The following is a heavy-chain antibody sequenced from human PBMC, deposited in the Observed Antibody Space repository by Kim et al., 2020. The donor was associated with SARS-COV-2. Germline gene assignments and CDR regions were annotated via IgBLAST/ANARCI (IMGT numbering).Heavy chain of an antibody. D-gene: IGHD6-13*01. CDR2: IYYSGST. V-gene: IGHV4-39*01. CDR1: GGSISSSSYY. Sequence: SETLSLTCTVSGGSISSSSYYLGWLRQPPGQGLEWFGSIYYSGSTYYNPSLKSRVTISVDTSKNQFSLKLSSVTAADTAVYYCARKYSSIWYPYYYYGMVVGGQGTTVIVSS. CDR3: ARKYSSIWYPYYYYGMVV. J-gene: IGHJ6*02.